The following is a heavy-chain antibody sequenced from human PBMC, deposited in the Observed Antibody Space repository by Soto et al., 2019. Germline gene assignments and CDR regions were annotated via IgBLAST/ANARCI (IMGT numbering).Heavy chain of an antibody. CDR1: GGSISSGGYY. Sequence: QVQLQESGPGLVKPSQTLSLTCTVSGGSISSGGYYWSWIRQHPGKGLEWIGYIYYSGSTYYNPSLKSRVTISVDTSKNQFSLKLSSVTAADTAVYYCAREQSFPYYYYGMDVWGQGTTVTVSS. V-gene: IGHV4-31*03. D-gene: IGHD3-16*02. J-gene: IGHJ6*02. CDR2: IYYSGST. CDR3: AREQSFPYYYYGMDV.